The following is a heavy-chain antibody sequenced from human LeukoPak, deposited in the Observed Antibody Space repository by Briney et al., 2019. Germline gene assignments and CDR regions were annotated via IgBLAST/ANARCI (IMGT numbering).Heavy chain of an antibody. Sequence: GGSLRLSCAASGFTFSSYAMSWVRQAPGKGLEWVSAISGGGGSTYYADSVKGRFTISRDNSKNTLYLQMNSLRAEDTAVYYCAKDHDYGDYGGDYWGQGTLVTVSS. D-gene: IGHD4-17*01. J-gene: IGHJ4*02. CDR2: ISGGGGST. CDR1: GFTFSSYA. CDR3: AKDHDYGDYGGDY. V-gene: IGHV3-23*01.